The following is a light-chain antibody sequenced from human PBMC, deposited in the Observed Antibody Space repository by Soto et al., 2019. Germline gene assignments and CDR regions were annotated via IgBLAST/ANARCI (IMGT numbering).Light chain of an antibody. V-gene: IGKV1-39*01. J-gene: IGKJ4*01. CDR1: QNIRSF. CDR3: QQSYTASPLT. Sequence: DIHMTQSPSSLSASVCDTVTITCRASQNIRSFLNWYQQKPGKAPKLLIYAASNLQSGVPSRFSGSGSGTDFTLTINSLQPEDFATYYCQQSYTASPLTFGGGTKVDIK. CDR2: AAS.